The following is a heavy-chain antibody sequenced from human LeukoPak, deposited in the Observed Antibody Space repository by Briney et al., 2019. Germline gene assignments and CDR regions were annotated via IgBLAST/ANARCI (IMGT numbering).Heavy chain of an antibody. CDR3: ARGATIFGVVKGPYYFDY. J-gene: IGHJ4*02. Sequence: ASVKVSCKASGYTFTGYYLHWVRQAPGQGLEWMGWINPNSGGTNYAQKFQGRVTITADESTSTAYMELSSLRSEDTAVYYCARGATIFGVVKGPYYFDYWGQGTLVTVSS. CDR1: GYTFTGYY. D-gene: IGHD3-3*01. CDR2: INPNSGGT. V-gene: IGHV1-2*02.